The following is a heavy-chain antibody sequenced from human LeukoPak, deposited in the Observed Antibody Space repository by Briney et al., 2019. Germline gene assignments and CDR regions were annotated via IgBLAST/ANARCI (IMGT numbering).Heavy chain of an antibody. CDR1: GFTFSSYS. Sequence: GGSLRLSCAASGFTFSSYSMNWVRQAPGKGLEWVSSISSSSSYIYYADSVKGRFTISGDNAKNSLYLQMNSLRAEDTAVYYCARERAAAHAFDIWGQGTMVTVSS. J-gene: IGHJ3*02. CDR2: ISSSSSYI. CDR3: ARERAAAHAFDI. V-gene: IGHV3-21*01. D-gene: IGHD6-13*01.